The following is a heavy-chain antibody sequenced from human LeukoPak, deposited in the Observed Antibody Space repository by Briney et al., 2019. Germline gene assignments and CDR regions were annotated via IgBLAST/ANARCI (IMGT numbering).Heavy chain of an antibody. D-gene: IGHD1-26*01. V-gene: IGHV4-59*10. CDR3: GRQGYTASYYFVDY. CDR1: GGSINSYY. CDR2: IFTTGTT. Sequence: SETLSLTCGVSGGSINSYYSGWVRHPAGKGLEWIGRIFTTGTTNYSPSLKSRLTMSLDTSKNHFSLKLRSVTAADTAVYYCGRQGYTASYYFVDYWSQGTLVTVSS. J-gene: IGHJ4*02.